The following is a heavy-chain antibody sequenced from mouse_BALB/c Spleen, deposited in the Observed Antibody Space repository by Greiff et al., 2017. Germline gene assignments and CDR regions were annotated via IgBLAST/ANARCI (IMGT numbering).Heavy chain of an antibody. CDR2: ISYDGSN. D-gene: IGHD1-1*01. CDR1: GYSITSGYY. J-gene: IGHJ3*01. CDR3: ARGTDYYGSSPAY. Sequence: EVKVEESGPGLVKPSQSLSLTCSVTGYSITSGYYWNWIRQFPGNKLEWMGYISYDGSNNYNPSLKNRISITRDTSKNQFFLKLNSVTTEDTATYYCARGTDYYGSSPAYWGQGTLVTVSA. V-gene: IGHV3-6*02.